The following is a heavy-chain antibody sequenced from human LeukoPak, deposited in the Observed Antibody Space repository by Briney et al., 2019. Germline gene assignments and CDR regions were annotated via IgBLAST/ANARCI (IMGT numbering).Heavy chain of an antibody. Sequence: GGSLRLSCAASGFTFSSYAMSWVRQAPGKGLEWVSAISGSGGSTYYADSVKGRFTISRDNSKNTLYLQMNSLRAEDTAVYYCAKEANDYDYIWGSYRYTGSPFDYWGQGTLVTVSS. CDR2: ISGSGGST. J-gene: IGHJ4*02. V-gene: IGHV3-23*01. CDR1: GFTFSSYA. CDR3: AKEANDYDYIWGSYRYTGSPFDY. D-gene: IGHD3-16*02.